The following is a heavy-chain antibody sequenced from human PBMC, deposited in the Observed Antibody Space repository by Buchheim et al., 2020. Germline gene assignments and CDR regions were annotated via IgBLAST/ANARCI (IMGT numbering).Heavy chain of an antibody. CDR2: IYYSGST. J-gene: IGHJ4*02. V-gene: IGHV4-39*02. CDR1: SGSISSSSSYY. CDR3: ARLGRWEVPIDY. Sequence: QLQLQESGPGLVKPSETLSLTCAVSSGSISSSSSYYWGWIRQPPGKGLEFIGSIYYSGSTYYNPSLKSRVTISVDTSTNHFSLKLSSVTAADTAVYYCARLGRWEVPIDYWGQGT. D-gene: IGHD1-26*01.